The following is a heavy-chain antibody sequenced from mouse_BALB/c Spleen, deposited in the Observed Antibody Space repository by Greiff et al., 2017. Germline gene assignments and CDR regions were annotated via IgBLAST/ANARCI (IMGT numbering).Heavy chain of an antibody. D-gene: IGHD4-1*01. Sequence: VMLVESGPGLVAPSQSLSITCTVSGFSLTSYGVHWVRQPPGKGLEWLGVIWAGGSTNYNSALMSRLSISKDNSKSQVFLKMNSLQTDDTAMYYCARDWAFYAMDYWGQGTSVTVSS. CDR1: GFSLTSYG. J-gene: IGHJ4*01. CDR3: ARDWAFYAMDY. CDR2: IWAGGST. V-gene: IGHV2-9*02.